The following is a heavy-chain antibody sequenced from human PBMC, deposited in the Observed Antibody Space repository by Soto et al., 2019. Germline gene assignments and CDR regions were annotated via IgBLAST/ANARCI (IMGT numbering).Heavy chain of an antibody. CDR3: ARVRIAAAGPAYGMDV. CDR2: INPNSGGT. V-gene: IGHV1-2*04. D-gene: IGHD6-13*01. CDR1: GYTFTGYY. J-gene: IGHJ6*02. Sequence: GASVKVSCKASGYTFTGYYMHWVRQAPGQGLEWMGWINPNSGGTSYAQKFQGWVTMTRDTSISTAYMELSRLRSDDTAVYYCARVRIAAAGPAYGMDVWGQGTTVTVSS.